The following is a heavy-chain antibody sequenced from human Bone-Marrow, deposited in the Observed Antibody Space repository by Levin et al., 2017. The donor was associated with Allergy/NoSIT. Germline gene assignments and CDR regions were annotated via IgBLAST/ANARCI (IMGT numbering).Heavy chain of an antibody. CDR1: GGTFSSYT. Sequence: KISCKASGGTFSSYTISWVRQAPGQGLEWMGRIIPILGIANYAQKFQGRVTITADKSTSTAYMELSSLRSEDTAVYYCAFPPRRYSSSWYQYYYGMDVWGQGTTVTVSS. CDR2: IIPILGIA. D-gene: IGHD6-13*01. V-gene: IGHV1-69*02. CDR3: AFPPRRYSSSWYQYYYGMDV. J-gene: IGHJ6*02.